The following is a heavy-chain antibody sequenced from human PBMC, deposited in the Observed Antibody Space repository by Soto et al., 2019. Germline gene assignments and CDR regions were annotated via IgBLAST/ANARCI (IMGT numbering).Heavy chain of an antibody. CDR1: GYTFTSYG. J-gene: IGHJ3*02. D-gene: IGHD3-22*01. V-gene: IGHV1-18*01. CDR2: ISAYNGNT. CDR3: ASYDDSSDWTAFDI. Sequence: GASVKVSCKASGYTFTSYGISWVRQAPGQGLEWMGWISAYNGNTNYAQKLQGRVTMTTDTSTSTAYMELRSLRSDDTAVYYCASYDDSSDWTAFDIWGQGTMVTVSS.